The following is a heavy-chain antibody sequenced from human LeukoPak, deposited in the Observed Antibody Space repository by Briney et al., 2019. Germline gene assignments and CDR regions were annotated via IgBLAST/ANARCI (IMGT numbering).Heavy chain of an antibody. J-gene: IGHJ6*03. D-gene: IGHD2-2*01. Sequence: ASVKVSCKASGYTFTGYYMHWVRQAPGQGLEWMGWINPNSGGTNYAQKFQGRVTMTRDTSISTAYMELSRLRSDGTAVYYCARVNLYCSSTSCYVVRYMDVWGKGTTVTVSS. CDR2: INPNSGGT. CDR3: ARVNLYCSSTSCYVVRYMDV. V-gene: IGHV1-2*02. CDR1: GYTFTGYY.